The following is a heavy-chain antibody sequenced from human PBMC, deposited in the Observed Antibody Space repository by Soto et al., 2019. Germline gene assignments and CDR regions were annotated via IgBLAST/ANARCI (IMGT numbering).Heavy chain of an antibody. V-gene: IGHV4-61*01. CDR1: GGSVSSGSYY. CDR3: ARDQGIAAQYNWFDP. CDR2: IYYSGRT. J-gene: IGHJ5*02. D-gene: IGHD6-13*01. Sequence: LSLTCTVSGGSVSSGSYYWSWIRQPPGKGLEWIGYIYYSGRTNYNPSLKSRVTISVDTSKNQFSLKLSSVTAADTAVYYCARDQGIAAQYNWFDPWGRGTLVTFSS.